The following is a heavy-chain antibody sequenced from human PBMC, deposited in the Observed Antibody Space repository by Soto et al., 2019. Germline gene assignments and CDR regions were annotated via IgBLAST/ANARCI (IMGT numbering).Heavy chain of an antibody. J-gene: IGHJ4*02. Sequence: EVQLLESGGGLVQPGGSLRLSCTASGFTFSTYGMSWVRQAPGKGLEWVSSLSGDGTTTYYIDSVKGRFTISRDNSRNTLSLQMNSLRPEYTAVYYCAKDITFDSSAYNYWGQGILVTVSS. V-gene: IGHV3-23*01. D-gene: IGHD3-22*01. CDR3: AKDITFDSSAYNY. CDR1: GFTFSTYG. CDR2: LSGDGTTT.